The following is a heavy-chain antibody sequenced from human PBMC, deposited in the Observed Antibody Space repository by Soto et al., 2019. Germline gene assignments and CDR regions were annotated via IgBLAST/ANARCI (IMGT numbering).Heavy chain of an antibody. CDR2: IYYSGSI. J-gene: IGHJ5*02. V-gene: IGHV4-30-4*01. D-gene: IGHD3-3*01. Sequence: QVQLQESGPGLVKPSQTLSLTCTVSGDSINSGDFYWSWIRQPPGKGLQFIGYIYYSGSIHYDPSLNGRVTISVDTSKNQFSLKVTSVTAADTAVYYCARRGFWSGFTWGQGTLATVSS. CDR1: GDSINSGDFY. CDR3: ARRGFWSGFT.